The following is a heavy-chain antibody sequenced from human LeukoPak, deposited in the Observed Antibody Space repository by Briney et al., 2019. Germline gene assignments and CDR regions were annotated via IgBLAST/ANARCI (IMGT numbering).Heavy chain of an antibody. Sequence: PSASVKVSCKASGYTFTGYGISWVRQAPGQGLEWMGWISAYNGNTNYAQKLQGRVTMTTDTSTSTAYMELRSLRSDDTAVYYCARVQYQLLSSSDGAFDIWGQGTMVTVSS. CDR3: ARVQYQLLSSSDGAFDI. D-gene: IGHD2-2*01. V-gene: IGHV1-18*04. CDR1: GYTFTGYG. J-gene: IGHJ3*02. CDR2: ISAYNGNT.